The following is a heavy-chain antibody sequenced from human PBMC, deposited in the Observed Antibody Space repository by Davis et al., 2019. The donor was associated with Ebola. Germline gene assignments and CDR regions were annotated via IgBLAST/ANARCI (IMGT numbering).Heavy chain of an antibody. CDR2: ISSSGSTI. CDR3: ARDGAGVAPPYYFDY. J-gene: IGHJ4*02. D-gene: IGHD2-21*01. V-gene: IGHV3-11*01. Sequence: PGGSLRLSCAASGFTFTAYYMSWIPQAPWKGLEWVSYISSSGSTIYYADAVKGRFTISRDNAKNSLYLKMNSLKAEETAVYYCARDGAGVAPPYYFDYWGQGTLVTVSS. CDR1: GFTFTAYY.